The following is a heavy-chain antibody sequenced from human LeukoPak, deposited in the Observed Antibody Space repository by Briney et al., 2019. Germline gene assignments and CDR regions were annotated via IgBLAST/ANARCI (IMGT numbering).Heavy chain of an antibody. CDR2: IFYSGNT. CDR1: GGSISSSSYY. Sequence: PSETLSLTCTVSGGSISSSSYYWGWIRQPPGKGLEWIGSIFYSGNTFYNPSLKSRVTISVDTSKNQFSLRLSSVTAADTAVYYCARRIIVYYDSSGYLGHIDYWGQGTLVTVSS. V-gene: IGHV4-39*01. J-gene: IGHJ4*02. D-gene: IGHD3-22*01. CDR3: ARRIIVYYDSSGYLGHIDY.